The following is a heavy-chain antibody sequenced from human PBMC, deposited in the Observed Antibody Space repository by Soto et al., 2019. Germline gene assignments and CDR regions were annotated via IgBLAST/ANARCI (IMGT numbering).Heavy chain of an antibody. D-gene: IGHD2-15*01. CDR2: VYWDGDE. V-gene: IGHV2-5*02. CDR1: GFSLTTSGVG. J-gene: IGHJ4*02. CDR3: AHRGGCSAASCFSNYFDA. Sequence: QITLKESGPALVRPTQTLTLTCTFSGFSLTTSGVGVAWIRQAPGKALECLALVYWDGDERFNPSLKNRLTLNKDTSKDRVVLTMTNVDPVDTATYYCAHRGGCSAASCFSNYFDAWGQGAFVTVSS.